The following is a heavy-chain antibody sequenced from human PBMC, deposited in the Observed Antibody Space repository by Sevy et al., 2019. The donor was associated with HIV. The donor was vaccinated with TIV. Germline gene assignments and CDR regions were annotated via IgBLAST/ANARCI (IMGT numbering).Heavy chain of an antibody. V-gene: IGHV4-61*01. CDR2: IYYNVRI. CDR1: GGTVTSDTYY. J-gene: IGHJ6*02. CDR3: TRLGGLTDYGMDV. Sequence: SETLSLTCTVSGGTVTSDTYYWTRIRQPPGKGLEFIGYIYYNVRINYNPSLKSRVTISVDTSKNQFSLKLTSVTAADTAVYYCTRLGGLTDYGMDVWGQGTTVTVSS. D-gene: IGHD1-26*01.